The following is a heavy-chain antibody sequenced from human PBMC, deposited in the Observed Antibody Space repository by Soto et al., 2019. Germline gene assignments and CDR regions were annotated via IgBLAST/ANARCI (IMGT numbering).Heavy chain of an antibody. CDR1: GFTFSSHS. J-gene: IGHJ4*02. CDR3: AREVVTTQWFFDN. CDR2: ISSDGGLQ. V-gene: IGHV3-30-3*01. Sequence: PGGSLRLSCSTSGFTFSSHSMHWFRQAPGRGLEWVAVISSDGGLQFYADSVRGRFTISRDNSKNTLYLQMNSLRDEDTALYYCAREVVTTQWFFDNWGQGSLVTVSS. D-gene: IGHD2-8*01.